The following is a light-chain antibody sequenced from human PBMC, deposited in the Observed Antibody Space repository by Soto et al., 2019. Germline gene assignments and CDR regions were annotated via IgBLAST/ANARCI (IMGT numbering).Light chain of an antibody. Sequence: QPVLTQSPSASASLGASVKLTCTLSSGHSSYAIAWHQQQPEKGPRYLMKLNSDGSHSKGDGIPDRFSGSSSGAERYLTLPSLQSEDEADYYCQTWGTGNWVFGGGTKLTVL. J-gene: IGLJ3*02. CDR1: SGHSSYA. V-gene: IGLV4-69*01. CDR3: QTWGTGNWV. CDR2: LNSDGSH.